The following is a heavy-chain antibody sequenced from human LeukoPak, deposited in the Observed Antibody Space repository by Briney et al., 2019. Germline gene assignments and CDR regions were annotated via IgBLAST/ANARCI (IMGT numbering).Heavy chain of an antibody. CDR1: GDSIRSHF. J-gene: IGHJ4*01. Sequence: PSETLSLTCTVSGDSIRSHFWSWNRQPPGKGLEWIGYIDYSGSTNYNPSLKSRVTISADTSKNQFSLKLSSVTAADTAVYYCARSLPGVWPHFDYWGQGTLVTVSS. D-gene: IGHD2-21*01. CDR3: ARSLPGVWPHFDY. V-gene: IGHV4-59*11. CDR2: IDYSGST.